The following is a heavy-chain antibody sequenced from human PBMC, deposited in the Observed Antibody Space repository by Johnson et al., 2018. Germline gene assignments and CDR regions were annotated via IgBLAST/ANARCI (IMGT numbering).Heavy chain of an antibody. V-gene: IGHV3-21*01. Sequence: VQLQESGGGLVKPGGSLRLSCAASGFTFSSYSMNWVRQAPGKGLEWVSSISSSSTYIYYADSVKGRFTISRDNAKNSLYLQMNSLRAEDTAGYYWARDYYGSGSYAMDVWGQGTTVTVSS. D-gene: IGHD3-10*01. CDR3: ARDYYGSGSYAMDV. CDR1: GFTFSSYS. J-gene: IGHJ6*02. CDR2: ISSSSTYI.